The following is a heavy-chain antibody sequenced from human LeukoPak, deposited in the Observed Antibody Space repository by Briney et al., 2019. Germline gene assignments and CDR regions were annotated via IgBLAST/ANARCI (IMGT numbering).Heavy chain of an antibody. V-gene: IGHV1-2*02. J-gene: IGHJ4*02. CDR1: GYTFSGYY. D-gene: IGHD6-19*01. CDR2: INPSKGDT. Sequence: GASVKVSCKASGYTFSGYYIHWVRQAPGRGLEWMSWINPSKGDTNYAQKFQGRVTMTRDTSISTAYMELTRLISDDTAVYYCARVGSSGWYVHPTLDYWGQGTLVTVSS. CDR3: ARVGSSGWYVHPTLDY.